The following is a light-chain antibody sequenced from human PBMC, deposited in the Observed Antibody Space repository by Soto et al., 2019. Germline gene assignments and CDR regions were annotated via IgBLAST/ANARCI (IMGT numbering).Light chain of an antibody. V-gene: IGLV2-14*01. CDR3: SSYTSSIFVV. J-gene: IGLJ2*01. CDR2: DVS. Sequence: QSALTQPASVSGSPGQSITISCTGTSSDVGGYNYVSWHQQHPGNAPKLMIYDVSNRPTGVSNRFSGSKSGNTASLTISGLQAEDEADYYCSSYTSSIFVVFGGGTKLTVL. CDR1: SSDVGGYNY.